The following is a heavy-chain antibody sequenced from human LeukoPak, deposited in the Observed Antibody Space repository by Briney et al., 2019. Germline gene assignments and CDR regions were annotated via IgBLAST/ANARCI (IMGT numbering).Heavy chain of an antibody. CDR1: GGTFSSYT. Sequence: SVKVSCKASGGTFSSYTISWVRQAPGQGLEWMGRIIPILGIANYAQKFQGRVTNTADKSTSTAYMELSSLRSEDTAVYYCARDLNDFWSGNNWFDPWGQGTLVTVSS. J-gene: IGHJ5*02. D-gene: IGHD3-3*01. CDR2: IIPILGIA. CDR3: ARDLNDFWSGNNWFDP. V-gene: IGHV1-69*04.